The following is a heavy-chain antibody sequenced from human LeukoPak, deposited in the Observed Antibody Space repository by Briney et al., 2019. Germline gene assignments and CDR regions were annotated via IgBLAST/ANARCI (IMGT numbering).Heavy chain of an antibody. CDR3: ARQKYYYDSSGYLGLGYYFDY. V-gene: IGHV4-59*08. Sequence: PSETLSLTCTVSGGSISSYYWSWIRQPPGKGLEWIGYIYYSGSTNYNPSLKSRVTISVDTSKNQFSLKLSSVTAADTAVYYCARQKYYYDSSGYLGLGYYFDYWGQGTLSPSPQ. CDR1: GGSISSYY. J-gene: IGHJ4*02. D-gene: IGHD3-22*01. CDR2: IYYSGST.